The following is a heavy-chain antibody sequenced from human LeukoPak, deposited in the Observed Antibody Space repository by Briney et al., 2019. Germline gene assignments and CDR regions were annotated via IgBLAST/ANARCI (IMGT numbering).Heavy chain of an antibody. D-gene: IGHD5-18*01. CDR2: MNPNSGNT. V-gene: IGHV1-8*01. CDR3: ARGLDTAMAEVTDY. CDR1: GGTFASYD. J-gene: IGHJ4*02. Sequence: ASVKVSCXASGGTFASYDINWVRQATGQGLEWMGWMNPNSGNTGYAQKFRGRVTMTRNTSISTAYMELSSLRSEDTAVYYCARGLDTAMAEVTDYWGQGTLVTVSS.